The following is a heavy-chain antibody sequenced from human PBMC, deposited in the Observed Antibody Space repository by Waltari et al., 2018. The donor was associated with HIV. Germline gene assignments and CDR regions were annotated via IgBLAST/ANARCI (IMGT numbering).Heavy chain of an antibody. Sequence: QVQLQESGPGLVKPSRTLSLTCTVSGGSISSGDYYWSWIRQPPGKGLEWIGYIYYSGSTYYNPSLKSRVTISVDTSKNQFSLKLSSVSAADTAVYYCARAGSVFGTSPYGMDVWGQGTTVTVSS. CDR2: IYYSGST. D-gene: IGHD2-2*01. CDR3: ARAGSVFGTSPYGMDV. V-gene: IGHV4-30-4*01. J-gene: IGHJ6*02. CDR1: GGSISSGDYY.